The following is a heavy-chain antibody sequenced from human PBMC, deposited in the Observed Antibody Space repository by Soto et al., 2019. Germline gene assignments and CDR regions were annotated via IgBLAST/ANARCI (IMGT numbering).Heavy chain of an antibody. Sequence: QVHLVQSGAEVKKPGASVKVSCKTSGYTFTRYGISWVRQAPGQGLEWMGWISGYDGRTNFAQKVQDRVTMTTDTSTRTVYMELRSLSSDDTAVYYCAREGDVPYYYYGMDVWGQGTTVTVCS. D-gene: IGHD2-21*02. J-gene: IGHJ6*02. V-gene: IGHV1-18*01. CDR1: GYTFTRYG. CDR2: ISGYDGRT. CDR3: AREGDVPYYYYGMDV.